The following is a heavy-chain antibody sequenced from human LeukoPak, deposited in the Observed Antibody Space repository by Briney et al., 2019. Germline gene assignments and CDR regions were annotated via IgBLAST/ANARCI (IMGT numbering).Heavy chain of an antibody. V-gene: IGHV3-9*01. Sequence: GGSLRLSCAASGFSFDDYAMHWVRQAPGKGLEWVSGISWNSGSIGYADSVKGRFTISRDNAKNSLYLQMNSLRAEDTALYYCAKGRDKYQLLSKNWFDPWGQGTLVTVSS. CDR3: AKGRDKYQLLSKNWFDP. CDR1: GFSFDDYA. CDR2: ISWNSGSI. D-gene: IGHD2-2*01. J-gene: IGHJ5*02.